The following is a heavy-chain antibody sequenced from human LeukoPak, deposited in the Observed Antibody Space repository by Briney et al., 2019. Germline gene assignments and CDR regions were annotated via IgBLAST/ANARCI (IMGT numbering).Heavy chain of an antibody. CDR3: ARLYSSGWYGAFDI. Sequence: PSETLSLTCTVSGGSISNYYWSWIRQPPGKGLEWIGYIYTGASTKYNPSLKSRVTISVDTFKNQFSLKLSSVTAADTAVYYCARLYSSGWYGAFDIWGQRTMVTVSS. CDR2: IYTGAST. J-gene: IGHJ3*02. CDR1: GGSISNYY. D-gene: IGHD6-19*01. V-gene: IGHV4-4*09.